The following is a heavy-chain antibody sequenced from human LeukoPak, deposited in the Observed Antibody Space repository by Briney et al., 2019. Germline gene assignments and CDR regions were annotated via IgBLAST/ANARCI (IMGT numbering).Heavy chain of an antibody. CDR1: GGSISGFY. Sequence: SETLSLTCTVSGGSISGFYWTWIRQPPGKELEWIAYIYYSGSTNYNPSLKSRVTISVDTSKNQFSLKLSSVTAVDTAVYYCARGSPYYYGSSGTFDIWGQGTMVTVSS. CDR3: ARGSPYYYGSSGTFDI. V-gene: IGHV4-59*01. J-gene: IGHJ3*02. CDR2: IYYSGST. D-gene: IGHD3-22*01.